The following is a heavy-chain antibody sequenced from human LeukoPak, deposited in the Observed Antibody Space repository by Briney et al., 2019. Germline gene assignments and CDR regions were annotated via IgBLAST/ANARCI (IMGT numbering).Heavy chain of an antibody. CDR2: IYPSDSNT. CDR3: ARPRTAGSGYDGFDI. CDR1: GYSFTTYW. J-gene: IGHJ3*02. D-gene: IGHD3-10*01. Sequence: GESLKISCKGSGYSFTTYWIGWVRQMPGKGLEWMGIIYPSDSNTRYSPSFQGQVSFSADKSISTAYLQWSSLEASDTAMYYCARPRTAGSGYDGFDIWGQGTVVTVSS. V-gene: IGHV5-51*01.